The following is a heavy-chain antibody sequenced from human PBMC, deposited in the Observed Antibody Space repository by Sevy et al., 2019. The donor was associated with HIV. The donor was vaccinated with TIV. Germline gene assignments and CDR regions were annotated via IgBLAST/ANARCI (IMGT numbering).Heavy chain of an antibody. CDR3: AKTSPAYGDYENFDAFDI. J-gene: IGHJ3*02. D-gene: IGHD4-17*01. Sequence: GGSLRLSCAASGFTFSSYGMHWVRQAPGKGLEWVAFIRYDGSNKYYADSVKGRFTISRDNSKNTLYLQMNSLRAEETAVYYCAKTSPAYGDYENFDAFDIWGQGTMVTVSS. CDR2: IRYDGSNK. V-gene: IGHV3-30*02. CDR1: GFTFSSYG.